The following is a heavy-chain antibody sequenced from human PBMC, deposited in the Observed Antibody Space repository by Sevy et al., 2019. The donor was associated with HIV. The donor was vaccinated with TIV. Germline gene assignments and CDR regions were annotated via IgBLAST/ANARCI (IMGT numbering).Heavy chain of an antibody. CDR1: GFTFSSYS. CDR3: ARAPEENYDYITGSFDY. Sequence: GGSLRLSCAASGFTFSSYSMNWVRQAPGMGLEWVSSINISSSYIYYADSMKGRFTISRDNAKNSLYLQMNSLRAEDTAVYYCARAPEENYDYITGSFDYWGQGTLVTVSS. CDR2: INISSSYI. J-gene: IGHJ4*02. V-gene: IGHV3-21*01. D-gene: IGHD3-16*01.